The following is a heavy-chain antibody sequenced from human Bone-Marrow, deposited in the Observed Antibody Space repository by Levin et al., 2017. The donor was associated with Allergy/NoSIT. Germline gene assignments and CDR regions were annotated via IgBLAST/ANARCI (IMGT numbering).Heavy chain of an antibody. CDR1: GFPFSTYA. Sequence: GESLKISCAASGFPFSTYAMTWVRRAPGKGLEWVAIISFDGSSQYYAASVKGRFTISRDNSKNTLYLQMNSLRADDTAVYYCARSILTGYFDSWGQGTLVTVSS. J-gene: IGHJ4*02. CDR2: ISFDGSSQ. CDR3: ARSILTGYFDS. V-gene: IGHV3-30*04. D-gene: IGHD3-9*01.